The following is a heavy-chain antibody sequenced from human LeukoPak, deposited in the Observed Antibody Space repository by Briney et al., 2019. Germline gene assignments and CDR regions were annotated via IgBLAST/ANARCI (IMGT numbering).Heavy chain of an antibody. V-gene: IGHV3-33*01. CDR2: IWYDGSNK. Sequence: SGRSLRLSCAASGFTFSSYGMHWVRQAPGKGLEWVAVIWYDGSNKYYADSVKGRFTISRDNSKNTLYLQMNSLRAEDTAVYYCARDLPHNCGGDCPWGYWGQGTLVTVSS. CDR1: GFTFSSYG. J-gene: IGHJ4*02. CDR3: ARDLPHNCGGDCPWGY. D-gene: IGHD2-21*02.